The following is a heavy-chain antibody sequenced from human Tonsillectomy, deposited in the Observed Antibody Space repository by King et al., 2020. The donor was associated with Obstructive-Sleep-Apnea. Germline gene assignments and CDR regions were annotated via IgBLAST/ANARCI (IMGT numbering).Heavy chain of an antibody. D-gene: IGHD3-3*01. CDR1: GFTFSDYY. Sequence: VQLVESGGGLVKPGGSLRLSCAASGFTFSDYYMSWIRQAPGKGLEWVSYISTRSTYTNYADSVMGRFTISRDDAKKSLYLQMNSLRAEDTAVYYCARVEGPDFWSGDNWFDPWGQGTLVTVSS. V-gene: IGHV3-11*06. CDR3: ARVEGPDFWSGDNWFDP. CDR2: ISTRSTYT. J-gene: IGHJ5*02.